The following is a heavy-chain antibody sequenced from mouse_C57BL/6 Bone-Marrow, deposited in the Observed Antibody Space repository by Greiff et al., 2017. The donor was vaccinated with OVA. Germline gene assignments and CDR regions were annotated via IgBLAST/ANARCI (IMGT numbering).Heavy chain of an antibody. D-gene: IGHD2-4*01. J-gene: IGHJ1*03. CDR2: IYPGSGST. CDR3: ARDYDYDWWYFDV. V-gene: IGHV1-55*01. CDR1: GYTFTSYW. Sequence: VQLQQPGAELVKPGASVKMSCKASGYTFTSYWITWVKQRPGQGLEWIGDIYPGSGSTNYNEKFKSKATLTVDTSSSTAYMQLSSLTSEDSAVYYCARDYDYDWWYFDVWGTGTTVTVSS.